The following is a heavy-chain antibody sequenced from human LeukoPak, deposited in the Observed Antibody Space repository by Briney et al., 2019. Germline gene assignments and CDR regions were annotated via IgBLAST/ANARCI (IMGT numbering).Heavy chain of an antibody. CDR2: IYYSGST. CDR1: GGSISSSSYY. D-gene: IGHD6-25*01. J-gene: IGHJ3*02. V-gene: IGHV4-39*07. Sequence: PSETLSLTCTVSGGSISSSSYYWGWIRQPPGKGLEWIGSIYYSGSTYYNPSLKSRVTISVDTSKNQFSLKLSSVTAADTAVYYCARAKYSSGDDAFDIWGQGTMVTVSS. CDR3: ARAKYSSGDDAFDI.